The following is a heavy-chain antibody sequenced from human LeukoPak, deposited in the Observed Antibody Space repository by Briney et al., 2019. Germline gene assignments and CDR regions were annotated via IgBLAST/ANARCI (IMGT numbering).Heavy chain of an antibody. V-gene: IGHV3-23*01. CDR1: GFTFTNYA. D-gene: IGHD3-16*01. CDR2: ISGSGSST. J-gene: IGHJ3*02. CDR3: AKDIMMRVIIKGGAFDI. Sequence: QPGGSLRLSCAASGFTFTNYAMSWVGQAPGKGLEWVSTISGSGSSTYYADSVKGRFTISRDNSKNTVYLQMNSLRAEDTAVYYCAKDIMMRVIIKGGAFDIWGQGTMVTVSS.